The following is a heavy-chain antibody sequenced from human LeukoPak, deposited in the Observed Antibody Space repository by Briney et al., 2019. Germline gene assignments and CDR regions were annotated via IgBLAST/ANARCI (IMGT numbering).Heavy chain of an antibody. D-gene: IGHD3-22*01. CDR3: ARESLAGYHDSSGYSPTSAFDY. J-gene: IGHJ4*02. V-gene: IGHV1-2*02. CDR1: GYTFTGYY. CDR2: INPNSGGT. Sequence: ASVKVSCKASGYTFTGYYMHWVRQPPGQGLEWMGWINPNSGGTNYAQKFQGRVTMTRDTSISTAYMELSRLRSDDTAVYYCARESLAGYHDSSGYSPTSAFDYWGQGTLVTVSS.